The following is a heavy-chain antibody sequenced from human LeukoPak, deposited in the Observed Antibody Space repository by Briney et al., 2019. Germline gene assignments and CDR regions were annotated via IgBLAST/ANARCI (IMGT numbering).Heavy chain of an antibody. Sequence: SGGSLRLSCAASGFTFSSYWMHWVRQAPGKGLVWVSRINTDGSSTSYADSVKGRFTISRDNAKNTLYLQMNSLRAEDTAVYYCARVFGSDDSSGYWEWFDPWGQGTLVTDSS. J-gene: IGHJ5*02. CDR1: GFTFSSYW. V-gene: IGHV3-74*01. D-gene: IGHD3-22*01. CDR3: ARVFGSDDSSGYWEWFDP. CDR2: INTDGSST.